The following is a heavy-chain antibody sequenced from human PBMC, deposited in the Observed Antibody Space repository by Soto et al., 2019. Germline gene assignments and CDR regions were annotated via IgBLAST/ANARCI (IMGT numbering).Heavy chain of an antibody. CDR3: EVTTGY. Sequence: ASVKLSCKTSGYTITEYDINWVRQAPGQGLEYMGWVSPENRNAGYAPQFRGRVSMTADTSINTVYLELTTLTYEDTAVYYCEVTTGYWGQGTMVTVSS. CDR1: GYTITEYD. D-gene: IGHD4-17*01. J-gene: IGHJ4*02. CDR2: VSPENRNA. V-gene: IGHV1-8*01.